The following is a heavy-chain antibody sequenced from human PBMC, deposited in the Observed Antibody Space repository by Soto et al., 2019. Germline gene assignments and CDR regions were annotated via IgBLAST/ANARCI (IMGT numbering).Heavy chain of an antibody. Sequence: QAQLVQSGAEVKKPGASVKVSCKTSGYTFTAYYIHWVRQAPGQGLEWVGWINPKTGDTKYAQKFQGRVTMTGDTAITTAYMELGRLRSDDTAVYYCARQLAYCGGDCYTEPIDYWGKGTLVTVSS. CDR1: GYTFTAYY. V-gene: IGHV1-2*02. D-gene: IGHD2-21*02. CDR2: INPKTGDT. J-gene: IGHJ4*02. CDR3: ARQLAYCGGDCYTEPIDY.